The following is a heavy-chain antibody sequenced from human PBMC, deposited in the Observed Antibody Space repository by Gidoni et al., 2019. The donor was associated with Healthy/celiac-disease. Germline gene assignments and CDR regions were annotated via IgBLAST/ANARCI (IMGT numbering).Heavy chain of an antibody. CDR2: INWNGGST. CDR3: ARCLAGTGYYYYYMDV. V-gene: IGHV3-20*04. Sequence: EGQLVESGGGVVRPGGSLGPSWAASGFTFEDYGMSWVRQAPGKGLEGVSGINWNGGSTGYADSVKGRFTISRDNAKNSLYLQMNSLRAEDTALYYCARCLAGTGYYYYYMDVWGKGTTVTVSS. CDR1: GFTFEDYG. D-gene: IGHD6-19*01. J-gene: IGHJ6*03.